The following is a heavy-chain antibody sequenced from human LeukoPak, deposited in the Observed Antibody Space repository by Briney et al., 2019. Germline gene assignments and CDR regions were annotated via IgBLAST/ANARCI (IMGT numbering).Heavy chain of an antibody. J-gene: IGHJ4*02. Sequence: SETLSLTCTVSGGSISSSSYYWGWIRQPPGKGLEWIGSIYYSGSTYYNPSLKSRVTISVDRSKNQFSLKLSSVTAADTAVYYCAGLGYAKDYWGQGTLVTVSS. V-gene: IGHV4-39*07. CDR2: IYYSGST. CDR1: GGSISSSSYY. CDR3: AGLGYAKDY. D-gene: IGHD3/OR15-3a*01.